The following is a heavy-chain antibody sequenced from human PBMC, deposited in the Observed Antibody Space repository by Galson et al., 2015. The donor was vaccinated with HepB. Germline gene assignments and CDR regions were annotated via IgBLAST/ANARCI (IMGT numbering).Heavy chain of an antibody. Sequence: SLRLSCAASGFTFSSYAMSWVRQAPGKGLEWVSAISGSGGSTYYADSVKGRFTISRDNSKNTLYLQMNSLRAEDTAVYYCANGGSRYCYYYGTDVWGQGTTVTVSS. D-gene: IGHD3-16*01. V-gene: IGHV3-23*01. CDR1: GFTFSSYA. CDR2: ISGSGGST. J-gene: IGHJ6*02. CDR3: ANGGSRYCYYYGTDV.